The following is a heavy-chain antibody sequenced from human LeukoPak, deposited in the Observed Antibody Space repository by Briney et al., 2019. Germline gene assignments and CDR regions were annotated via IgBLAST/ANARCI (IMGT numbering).Heavy chain of an antibody. CDR1: GFTFSSYG. Sequence: PGGSLRLSCAASGFTFSSYGMHWVRQAPGKGLEWVAVIWYDGSNKYYADSVKGRFTISRDNSKNTLYLQMNSLRAEDTAVYYCARVHRGYSYGRLDYWGQGTLVTVSS. D-gene: IGHD5-18*01. CDR3: ARVHRGYSYGRLDY. V-gene: IGHV3-33*01. CDR2: IWYDGSNK. J-gene: IGHJ4*02.